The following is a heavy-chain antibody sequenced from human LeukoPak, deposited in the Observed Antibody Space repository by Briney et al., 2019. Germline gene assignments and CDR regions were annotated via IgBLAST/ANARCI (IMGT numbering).Heavy chain of an antibody. D-gene: IGHD3-10*01. CDR2: IIPILGIA. Sequence: GASVKVSCKASGGTFSSYAISWVRQAPGQGLEWMGRIIPILGIANYAQKFQGRVTITADKSTSTAYMELSSLRSEDTAVYYCARDREQGGSGSYFFLPDYWGQGTLVTVSS. V-gene: IGHV1-69*04. CDR3: ARDREQGGSGSYFFLPDY. CDR1: GGTFSSYA. J-gene: IGHJ4*02.